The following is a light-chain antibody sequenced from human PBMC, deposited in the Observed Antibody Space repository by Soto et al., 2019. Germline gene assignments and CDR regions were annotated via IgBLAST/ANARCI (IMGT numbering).Light chain of an antibody. Sequence: EIVMTQSPATLSVSPGERATLSCRASQSVSSLLAWYQQKPGQAPRLLIYGASTRATGIPARFSGSGSGTEFTLTISSLQSEDFEVYYCQQYNNWPLTFGGGTKVEIK. J-gene: IGKJ4*01. CDR1: QSVSSL. CDR3: QQYNNWPLT. CDR2: GAS. V-gene: IGKV3-15*01.